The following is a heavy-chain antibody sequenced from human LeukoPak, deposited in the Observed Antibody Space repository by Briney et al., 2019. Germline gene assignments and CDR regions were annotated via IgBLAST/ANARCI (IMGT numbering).Heavy chain of an antibody. Sequence: ASVTVSCKASGWPFSTHDINWVRQSTGQGLEWLGWVNPNSGTAGYAQKFQGRVAMTRDSSISTAYLELNSLRSEDTAVYFCATTRRLPLLGFDSWGQGTLVTVSS. CDR3: ATTRRLPLLGFDS. CDR2: VNPNSGTA. V-gene: IGHV1-8*01. D-gene: IGHD2-15*01. J-gene: IGHJ5*01. CDR1: GWPFSTHD.